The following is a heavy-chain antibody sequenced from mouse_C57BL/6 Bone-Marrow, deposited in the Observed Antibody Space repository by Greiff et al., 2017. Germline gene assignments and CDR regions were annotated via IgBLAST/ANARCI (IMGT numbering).Heavy chain of an antibody. CDR1: GYTFTSYW. V-gene: IGHV1-74*01. J-gene: IGHJ1*03. D-gene: IGHD1-1*01. Sequence: QVQLQQSGAELVKPGASVKVSCKASGYTFTSYWMHWVKQRPGQGLEWIGRIHPSDSDTNYNQKFKGKATLTVDKSSSTAYMQLSSLTSEDSAVYYCANYYGSSYPYWYFDVWGTGTTVTVSS. CDR3: ANYYGSSYPYWYFDV. CDR2: IHPSDSDT.